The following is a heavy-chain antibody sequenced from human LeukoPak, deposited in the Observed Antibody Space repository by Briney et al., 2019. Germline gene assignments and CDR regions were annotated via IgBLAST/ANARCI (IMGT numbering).Heavy chain of an antibody. CDR3: ARGTSSGWYWSYFDY. V-gene: IGHV1-18*01. D-gene: IGHD6-19*01. Sequence: GASVKASCKASGYTFTSYGISWVRQAPGQGLERMGWISAYNGNTNYAQKLQGRVTMTTDTSTSTAYMELRSLRSDDTAVYYCARGTSSGWYWSYFDYWGQGTLVTVSS. CDR2: ISAYNGNT. J-gene: IGHJ4*02. CDR1: GYTFTSYG.